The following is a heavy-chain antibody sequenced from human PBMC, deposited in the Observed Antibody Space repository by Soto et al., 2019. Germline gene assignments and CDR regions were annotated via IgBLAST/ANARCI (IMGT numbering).Heavy chain of an antibody. J-gene: IGHJ5*02. D-gene: IGHD3-10*01. Sequence: ASLKISCKGSGYSVTSYWISWVRQMPGKGLEWMGRIDPSDSYTNYSPSFQGQVTISADKSTSTAYLHWSSLKASDTAMYYWARLEAPPTNWFAGPYTGFDPWGGGTLVPVSS. CDR2: IDPSDSYT. V-gene: IGHV5-10-1*01. CDR1: GYSVTSYW. CDR3: ARLEAPPTNWFAGPYTGFDP.